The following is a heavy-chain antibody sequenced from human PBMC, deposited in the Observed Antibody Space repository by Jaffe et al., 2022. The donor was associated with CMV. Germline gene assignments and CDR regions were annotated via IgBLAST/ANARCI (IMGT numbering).Heavy chain of an antibody. V-gene: IGHV2-70*15. Sequence: QVTLRESGPALVKPRQTLTLTCTFSGFSINTAGMCMSWIRQPPGKALEWLARIDWNDEENYNTSMRSRLAISKDTSKNEVVLTLTNVDPVDTGTYYCARTQILAVAGTRDRDSYYFHYMDVWGKGTTVTVSS. J-gene: IGHJ6*03. D-gene: IGHD6-19*01. CDR1: GFSINTAGMC. CDR2: IDWNDEE. CDR3: ARTQILAVAGTRDRDSYYFHYMDV.